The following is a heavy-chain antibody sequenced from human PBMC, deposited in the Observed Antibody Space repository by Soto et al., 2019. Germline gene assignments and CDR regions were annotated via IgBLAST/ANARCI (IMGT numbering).Heavy chain of an antibody. CDR3: ARRSNSGWYFDY. D-gene: IGHD6-19*01. V-gene: IGHV4-39*01. CDR2: IYYSGST. CDR1: GGSISSSSYY. Sequence: PSETLSLTSTVSGGSISSSSYYWGWIRQPPGKGLEWIGIIYYSGSTYYNPSLKSRVTISVDTSKNQFSMKLSSVTAADTALYYCARRSNSGWYFDYWGQGTRVTVSS. J-gene: IGHJ4*02.